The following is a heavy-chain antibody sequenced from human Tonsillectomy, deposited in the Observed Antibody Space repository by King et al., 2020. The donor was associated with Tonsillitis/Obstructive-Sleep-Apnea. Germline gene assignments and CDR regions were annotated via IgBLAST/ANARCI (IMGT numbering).Heavy chain of an antibody. D-gene: IGHD3-22*01. CDR1: GFTFSSYT. CDR3: ASKPLEGWFLGGYFDY. CDR2: ISSSSRYI. Sequence: VQLVESGGGLVKPGGSLRLSCAASGFTFSSYTMNWVRQAPGKGLEWVSSISSSSRYIYFADSVKGRFTISRDNAKNSLYLQMNSLRGEDTAVDYWASKPLEGWFLGGYFDYWGEGTLVTVSS. J-gene: IGHJ4*02. V-gene: IGHV3-21*01.